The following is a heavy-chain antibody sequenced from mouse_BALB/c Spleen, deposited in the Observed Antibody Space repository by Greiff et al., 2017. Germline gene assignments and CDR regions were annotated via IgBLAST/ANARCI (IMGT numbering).Heavy chain of an antibody. V-gene: IGHV3-2*02. D-gene: IGHD4-1*01. J-gene: IGHJ2*01. Sequence: EVQLQESGPGLVKPSQSLSLTCTVTGYSITSDYAWNWIRQFPGNKLEWMGYISYSGSTSYNPSLKSRISITRDTSKNQFFLQLNSVTTEDTATYYCARLDWDGSYFDYWGQGTTLTVSS. CDR3: ARLDWDGSYFDY. CDR2: ISYSGST. CDR1: GYSITSDYA.